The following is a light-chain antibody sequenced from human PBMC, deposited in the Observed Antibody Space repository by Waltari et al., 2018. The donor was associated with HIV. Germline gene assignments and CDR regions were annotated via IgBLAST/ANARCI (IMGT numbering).Light chain of an antibody. CDR2: EVT. Sequence: QSTLTQPPSVSGSLGQSVTIACRGTSSDIGSYNRVSWYQQPPGTAPKLTIYEVTNRPSGVAVRFSGSKSGNTASLTISGLQAEDEADYYCSSYTTSSTWVFGGGTQLTVL. J-gene: IGLJ3*02. CDR3: SSYTTSSTWV. V-gene: IGLV2-18*02. CDR1: SSDIGSYNR.